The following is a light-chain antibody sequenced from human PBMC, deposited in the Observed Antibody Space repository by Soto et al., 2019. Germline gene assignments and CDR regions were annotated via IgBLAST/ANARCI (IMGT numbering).Light chain of an antibody. J-gene: IGKJ5*01. V-gene: IGKV3-11*01. Sequence: EIVMTQSPATLSVSPGERATLSCRASQRIASNLAWYQQKPGQAPRLLMYGASYRATGIPDRFSGSGSGTDFTLTISSLEPEDFAVYYCQQRSNWPPAITFGQGTRLEIK. CDR3: QQRSNWPPAIT. CDR1: QRIASN. CDR2: GAS.